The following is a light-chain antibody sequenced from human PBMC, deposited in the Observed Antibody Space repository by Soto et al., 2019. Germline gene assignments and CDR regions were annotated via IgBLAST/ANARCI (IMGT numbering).Light chain of an antibody. J-gene: IGKJ4*01. CDR2: WAS. CDR1: HSVLKSSNNKKY. Sequence: DILITQSPYSLAVSLGERATINCKSGHSVLKSSNNKKYLDWFQHKPGKPPNLLMYWASTRESGVPERFSGRGSGTDFTLTISSLRADDVEVYYCQQYLDHLHTFGGGTKVDIK. CDR3: QQYLDHLHT. V-gene: IGKV4-1*01.